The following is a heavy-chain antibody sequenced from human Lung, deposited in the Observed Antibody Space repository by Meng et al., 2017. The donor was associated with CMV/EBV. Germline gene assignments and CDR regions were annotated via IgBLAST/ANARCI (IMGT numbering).Heavy chain of an antibody. CDR3: ARNLCSSTSCYNEEYGMDV. CDR1: GFTFSSYA. J-gene: IGHJ6*02. V-gene: IGHV3-30-3*01. Sequence: GGSXRLXCAASGFTFSSYAMHWVRQAPGKGLEWVAVISYDGSNKYYADSVKGRFTISRDNSKNTLYLQMNSLRAEDTAVYYCARNLCSSTSCYNEEYGMDVXGRGXTVTVSS. D-gene: IGHD2-2*02. CDR2: ISYDGSNK.